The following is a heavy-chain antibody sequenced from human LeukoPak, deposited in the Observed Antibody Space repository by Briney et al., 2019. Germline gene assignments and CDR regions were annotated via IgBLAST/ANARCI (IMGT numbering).Heavy chain of an antibody. Sequence: GGSLRLSCAASGFTFSSYAMSWVRQAPGKGLEWVSAISGSGGSTYYADSVKGRFTISRDNSKNTLYLQMNGLRAEDTAVYYCAKDRDWNDAFDIWGQGAMVTVSS. D-gene: IGHD1-1*01. CDR2: ISGSGGST. V-gene: IGHV3-23*01. CDR1: GFTFSSYA. J-gene: IGHJ3*02. CDR3: AKDRDWNDAFDI.